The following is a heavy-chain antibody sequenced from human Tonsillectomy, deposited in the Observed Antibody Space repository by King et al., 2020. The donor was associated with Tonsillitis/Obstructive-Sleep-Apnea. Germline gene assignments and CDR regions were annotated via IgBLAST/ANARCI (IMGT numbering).Heavy chain of an antibody. Sequence: QLVQSGAEVKKPGSSVKVSCKASGGTFSRYAISWVRQAPGQGLEWMGRIISILNIPNYAQKFQGRVTITADKSTSTAYMELSNLTSEDTAVYYCARDSRSNYYYYRDVWGKGTTVTVSS. V-gene: IGHV1-69*04. D-gene: IGHD6-13*01. CDR1: GGTFSRYA. CDR2: IISILNIP. CDR3: ARDSRSNYYYYRDV. J-gene: IGHJ6*03.